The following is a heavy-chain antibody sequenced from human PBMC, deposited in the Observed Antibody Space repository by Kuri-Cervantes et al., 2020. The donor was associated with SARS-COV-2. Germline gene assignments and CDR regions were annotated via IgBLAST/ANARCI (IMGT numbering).Heavy chain of an antibody. D-gene: IGHD3-3*01. CDR1: GGSISSSNW. J-gene: IGHJ6*02. CDR3: ARAGVGDFWSGYYGMDV. Sequence: SETLSLTCAVSGGSISSSNWWSWVRQPPGKGLEWIGEIYHSGSTNYNPSLKGRVTISVDTSKNQFSLKLSSVTAADTAVYYCARAGVGDFWSGYYGMDVWGQGTTVTVSS. CDR2: IYHSGST. V-gene: IGHV4-4*02.